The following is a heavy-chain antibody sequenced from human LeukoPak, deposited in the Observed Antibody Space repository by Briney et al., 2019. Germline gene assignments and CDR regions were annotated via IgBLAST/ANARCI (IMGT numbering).Heavy chain of an antibody. Sequence: GGSLRLSCAASGFTFSSYSMNWVRQAPGKGLEWVSSISSSSSYIYYADSVKGRFTISRDNAKNSLYLQMNSLRAEDTAVYYCAKDLGYCSGGSCLALDYWGQGTLVTVSS. CDR1: GFTFSSYS. J-gene: IGHJ4*02. V-gene: IGHV3-21*04. CDR2: ISSSSSYI. D-gene: IGHD2-15*01. CDR3: AKDLGYCSGGSCLALDY.